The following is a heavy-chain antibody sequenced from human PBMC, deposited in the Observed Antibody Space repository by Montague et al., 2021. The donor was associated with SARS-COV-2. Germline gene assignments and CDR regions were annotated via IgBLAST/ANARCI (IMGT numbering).Heavy chain of an antibody. V-gene: IGHV3-30-3*01. CDR1: GFTFSSYA. CDR3: ARTLLDYYGMDV. D-gene: IGHD2/OR15-2a*01. J-gene: IGHJ6*02. Sequence: SLRLSCAASGFTFSSYAMHWVRQAPGKGLEWVAVISYDGSNKYYADSVKGRFTISRDNSKNTLYLQMNSLRAEDTAVYYCARTLLDYYGMDVWDQGTTVTVSS. CDR2: ISYDGSNK.